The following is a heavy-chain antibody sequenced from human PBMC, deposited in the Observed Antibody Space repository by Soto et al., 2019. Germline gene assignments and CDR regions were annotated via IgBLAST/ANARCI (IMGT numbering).Heavy chain of an antibody. D-gene: IGHD6-19*01. V-gene: IGHV3-23*01. CDR1: GFTFSTYA. CDR2: VSASGLNT. CDR3: AKGVPGIAVAGTGYFQH. Sequence: GGSLRLSCAASGFTFSTYAMAWVRQAPGKGLEWVSGVSASGLNTYYADSVKGRFTISRDNSKNTLYLQMNSLRAEDTAVYYCAKGVPGIAVAGTGYFQHWGQGTLVTVSS. J-gene: IGHJ1*01.